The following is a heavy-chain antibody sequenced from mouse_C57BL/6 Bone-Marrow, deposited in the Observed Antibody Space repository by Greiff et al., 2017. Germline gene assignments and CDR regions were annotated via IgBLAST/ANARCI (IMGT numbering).Heavy chain of an antibody. V-gene: IGHV7-1*01. D-gene: IGHD2-5*01. CDR2: SRNKANDYTT. Sequence: EVQLVESGGGLVQSGRSLRLSCATSGFTFSDFYMEWVRQAPGKGLEWIAASRNKANDYTTEYSASVKGRFIVSRDTSQSILYLQMNALRAEDTAIYYCARDANYSNYVRYFDVWGTGTTVTVSS. CDR3: ARDANYSNYVRYFDV. J-gene: IGHJ1*03. CDR1: GFTFSDFY.